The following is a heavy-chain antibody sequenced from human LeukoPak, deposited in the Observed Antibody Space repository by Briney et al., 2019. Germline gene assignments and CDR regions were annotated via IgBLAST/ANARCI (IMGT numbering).Heavy chain of an antibody. J-gene: IGHJ5*02. CDR1: DFTFNTYA. V-gene: IGHV3-23*01. CDR3: ARVPRAWWFDP. Sequence: GGSLRLSCAASDFTFNTYAMSWVRQALGKGLEWVSSISGHDGSTYYADSVKGRFAISRDNSKNTLYLHMSTLRAEDTAIYYCARVPRAWWFDPWGQGTLVTVSS. CDR2: ISGHDGST.